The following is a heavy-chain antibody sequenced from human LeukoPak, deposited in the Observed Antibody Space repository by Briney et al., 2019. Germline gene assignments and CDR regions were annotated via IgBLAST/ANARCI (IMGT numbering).Heavy chain of an antibody. CDR3: AREGYYDSSGPESLDY. J-gene: IGHJ4*02. V-gene: IGHV4-61*02. CDR1: GGSISSGSYY. CDR2: IYTSGST. D-gene: IGHD3-22*01. Sequence: PSQTLSLTCTVSGGSISSGSYYWSWIRQPAGKGLEWIGRIYTSGSTNYNPSLKSRVTISVDTSKNQFSLKLSSVTAADTAVYYCAREGYYDSSGPESLDYWGQGTLVTVSS.